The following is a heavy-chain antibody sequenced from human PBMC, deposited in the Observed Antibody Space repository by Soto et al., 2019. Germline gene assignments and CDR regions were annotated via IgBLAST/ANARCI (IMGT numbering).Heavy chain of an antibody. CDR3: ARSSIVLMVYGGAFDI. Sequence: QVQLVESGGGVVQPGRSLRLSCAASGFTFSSYAMHWVRQAPGKGLEWVAVISYDGSNKYYADSVKGRFTISRDNSKNTLYLQMNSLRAEDTAVYYCARSSIVLMVYGGAFDIWGQGTMVNVSS. V-gene: IGHV3-30-3*01. CDR2: ISYDGSNK. J-gene: IGHJ3*02. D-gene: IGHD2-8*01. CDR1: GFTFSSYA.